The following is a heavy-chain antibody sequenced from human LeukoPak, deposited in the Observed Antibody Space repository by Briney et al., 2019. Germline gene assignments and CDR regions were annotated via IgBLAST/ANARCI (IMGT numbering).Heavy chain of an antibody. Sequence: SETLSLTCAVYGGSFSGYYWSWIRQPPGKGLEWIGEINHSGSTNYNPSLKSRVTISVDTSKNQFSLKLSSVTAADTAVYYCARGSSSGGGFDYWGQGTLVTVSS. CDR1: GGSFSGYY. CDR2: INHSGST. CDR3: ARGSSSGGGFDY. J-gene: IGHJ4*02. D-gene: IGHD6-6*01. V-gene: IGHV4-34*01.